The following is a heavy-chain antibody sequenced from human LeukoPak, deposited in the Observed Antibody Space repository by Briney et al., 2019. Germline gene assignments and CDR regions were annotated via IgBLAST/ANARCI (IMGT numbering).Heavy chain of an antibody. CDR1: RLTFSSYS. Sequence: GGSLRLSCAASRLTFSSYSMNWVRQAPGKGLEWISYISSGSSTIYYADSVKGRFTISRDNAKNSLYLHLSSLRAEDTAVYYCAKDLRDAFDIWGQGTMVTVSS. J-gene: IGHJ3*02. CDR2: ISSGSSTI. CDR3: AKDLRDAFDI. V-gene: IGHV3-48*01. D-gene: IGHD4-17*01.